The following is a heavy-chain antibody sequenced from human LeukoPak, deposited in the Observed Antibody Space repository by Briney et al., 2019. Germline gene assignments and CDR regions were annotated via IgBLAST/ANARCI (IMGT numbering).Heavy chain of an antibody. D-gene: IGHD4-11*01. CDR2: FDPEDGET. CDR1: GYTLTELS. V-gene: IGHV1-24*01. Sequence: ASVKVSCKVSGYTLTELSMHWVRQAPGKGLEWMGGFDPEDGETIYAQKFQGRVTMTEDTSTDTAYMELSGLRSEDTAVYYCATYDYSKYLFGYWGQGTLVTVSS. J-gene: IGHJ4*02. CDR3: ATYDYSKYLFGY.